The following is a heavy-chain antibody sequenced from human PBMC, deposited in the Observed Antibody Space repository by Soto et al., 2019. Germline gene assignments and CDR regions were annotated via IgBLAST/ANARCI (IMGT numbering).Heavy chain of an antibody. V-gene: IGHV3-23*01. CDR3: AKGGGSCCFDC. D-gene: IGHD2-15*01. CDR1: GFTFSTYA. J-gene: IGHJ4*02. Sequence: AGGSLRLSCAASGFTFSTYAMSWVRQAPGKGLEWVSAISGSGGNSTFYGDSVKGRFTISRDNSKNTLYLEMSSLGAEDTAVYYCAKGGGSCCFDCWGQGTLVTVS. CDR2: ISGSGGNST.